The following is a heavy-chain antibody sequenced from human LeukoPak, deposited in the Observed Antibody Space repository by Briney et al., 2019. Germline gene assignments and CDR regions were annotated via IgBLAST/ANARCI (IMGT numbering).Heavy chain of an antibody. D-gene: IGHD3-22*01. CDR1: GYTFTSYY. CDR3: ARGGPTQYYYDSSGYWFDY. Sequence: ASVKVSCKASGYTFTSYYMHWVRQAPEQGLEWMGIINPSGGSTSYAQKFQGRVTMTRDTSTSTVYMELSSLRSEDTAVYYCARGGPTQYYYDSSGYWFDYWGQGTLVTVSS. J-gene: IGHJ4*02. V-gene: IGHV1-46*01. CDR2: INPSGGST.